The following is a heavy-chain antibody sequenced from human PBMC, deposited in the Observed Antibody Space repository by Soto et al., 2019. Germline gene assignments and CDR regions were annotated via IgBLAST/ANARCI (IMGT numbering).Heavy chain of an antibody. CDR3: AAERGYYDFWSGYYTGGLVDY. CDR2: IVVGSGNT. V-gene: IGHV1-58*01. J-gene: IGHJ4*02. Sequence: SVKVSCKASGFTFTSSAVQWGRQARGQRLEWIGGIVVGSGNTNYAQKFQERVTITRDMSTSTAYMELSSLRSEDTAVYYCAAERGYYDFWSGYYTGGLVDYWGQGTLVTVSS. D-gene: IGHD3-3*01. CDR1: GFTFTSSA.